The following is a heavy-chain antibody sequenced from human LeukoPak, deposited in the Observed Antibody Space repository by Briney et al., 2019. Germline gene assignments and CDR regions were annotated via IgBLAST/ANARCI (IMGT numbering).Heavy chain of an antibody. Sequence: GGSLRLSCVVSGFNFDNFAMHWVRQPLGKGLEWVAVISHDGRTKYYADSMKGRITISRDNSKNTLFLQMNNLRSEDTAVYFCARPSPPGDGYNPPDHWGQGNLVTVSS. V-gene: IGHV3-30*04. CDR2: ISHDGRTK. CDR1: GFNFDNFA. D-gene: IGHD5-24*01. CDR3: ARPSPPGDGYNPPDH. J-gene: IGHJ4*02.